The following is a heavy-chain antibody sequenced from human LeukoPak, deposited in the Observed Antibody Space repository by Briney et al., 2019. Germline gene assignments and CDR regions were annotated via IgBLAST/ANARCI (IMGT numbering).Heavy chain of an antibody. CDR1: GFTFSSYG. Sequence: GRSLRLSCAASGFTFSSYGMHWVRQAPGKGLEWVAVIWYDGSNKYYADSVKGRFTISGDNSKNTLYLQMNSLRAEDTAVYYCARDLGTVVTYWGQGTLVTVSS. CDR3: ARDLGTVVTY. D-gene: IGHD4-23*01. CDR2: IWYDGSNK. V-gene: IGHV3-33*01. J-gene: IGHJ4*02.